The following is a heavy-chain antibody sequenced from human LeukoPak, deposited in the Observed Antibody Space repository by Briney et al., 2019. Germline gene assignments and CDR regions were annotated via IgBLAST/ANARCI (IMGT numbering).Heavy chain of an antibody. CDR3: ATEWADAFDI. D-gene: IGHD1-26*01. Sequence: ASVKVSCKASGDTFSSHSLSWVRQAPGQGLEWMGRIISVFGTTNYAQKFQGRLTISADESSRTAYMELSSLRSEDTAVYFCATEWADAFDIWGQGTMVTVSS. J-gene: IGHJ3*02. CDR1: GDTFSSHS. CDR2: IISVFGTT. V-gene: IGHV1-69*13.